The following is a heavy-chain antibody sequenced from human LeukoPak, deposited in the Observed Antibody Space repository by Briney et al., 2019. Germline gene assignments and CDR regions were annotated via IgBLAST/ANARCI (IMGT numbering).Heavy chain of an antibody. CDR2: INHSGST. J-gene: IGHJ4*02. CDR3: ARARDLGYSYGYVVDY. Sequence: SETLSLTCAVYGGSFSGYYWSWFRQPPGKGLGWIGEINHSGSTNYNPSLKSRVTISVATSKNQFSLKLSCVSAADTAVYYCARARDLGYSYGYVVDYWGQGTLVTVSS. CDR1: GGSFSGYY. V-gene: IGHV4-34*01. D-gene: IGHD5-18*01.